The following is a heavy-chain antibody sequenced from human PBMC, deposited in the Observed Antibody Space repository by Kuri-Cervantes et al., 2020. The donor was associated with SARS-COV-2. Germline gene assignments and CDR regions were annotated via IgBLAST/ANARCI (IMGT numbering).Heavy chain of an antibody. Sequence: SVKASCKASGGTFSSYAISWVRQAPGQGLEWMGGIIPIFGTANYAQKFQGRVTITTDESTSTAYMELSSLRSEDTAVYYCARVTGDLGVGAFDIWGQGTMVTVSS. D-gene: IGHD7-27*01. CDR1: GGTFSSYA. J-gene: IGHJ3*02. CDR3: ARVTGDLGVGAFDI. CDR2: IIPIFGTA. V-gene: IGHV1-69*05.